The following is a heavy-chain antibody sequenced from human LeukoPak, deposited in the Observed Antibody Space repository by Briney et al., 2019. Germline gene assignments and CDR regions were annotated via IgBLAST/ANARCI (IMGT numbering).Heavy chain of an antibody. V-gene: IGHV4-59*02. CDR2: IYYTGT. D-gene: IGHD3-16*02. J-gene: IGHJ4*02. CDR3: ARDWNRYPY. Sequence: SETLSLTCTVSGGSVSDYYWSWIRQSPGKGLEWIGYIYYTGTSYIPSLKSRVTISVDTSKNQFSLKLSSLTAADTAVYYYARDWNRYPYWGQGALVTVSS. CDR1: GGSVSDYY.